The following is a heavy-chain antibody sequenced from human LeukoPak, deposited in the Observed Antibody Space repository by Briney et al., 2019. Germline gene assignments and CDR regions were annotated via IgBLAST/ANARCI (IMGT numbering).Heavy chain of an antibody. D-gene: IGHD6-19*01. Sequence: GGSLRLSCAASGFTFSGSATHWVRQASGKGLEWVGRIRSKANNYATAYGASVKGRFTISRDDSKNTAYLQMNSLKTEDTAVYYCTRPYIGGWYWGQGTLVTVSS. CDR1: GFTFSGSA. J-gene: IGHJ4*02. CDR2: IRSKANNYAT. V-gene: IGHV3-73*01. CDR3: TRPYIGGWY.